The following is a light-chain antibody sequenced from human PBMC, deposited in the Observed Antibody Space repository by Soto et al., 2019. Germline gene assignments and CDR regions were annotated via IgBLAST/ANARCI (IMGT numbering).Light chain of an antibody. CDR2: GHS. Sequence: QSVLTQPPSVSGAPGQRVTISCTGSSSNIGAGYAVHWYQQLPGTAPKLLIYGHSNRPSGVPDRFSGSKSGTSAFLAITGLNAEEEADYYWQFCESSLSGSGVVFGGGTKLTVL. CDR3: QFCESSLSGSGVV. J-gene: IGLJ2*01. CDR1: SSNIGAGYA. V-gene: IGLV1-40*01.